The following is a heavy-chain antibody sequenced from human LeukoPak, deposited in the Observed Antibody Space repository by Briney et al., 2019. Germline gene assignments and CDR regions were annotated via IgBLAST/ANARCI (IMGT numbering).Heavy chain of an antibody. CDR2: ISGSGGST. D-gene: IGHD2-2*01. Sequence: GSLRLSCAASGFTVSSNYMSWVRQAPGKGLEWVSAISGSGGSTYYADSVKGRFTISRDNSKNTLYLQMNSLRAEDTAVYYCAKSGQDIVVVPAATYYYYYGMDVWGQGTTVTVSS. CDR1: GFTVSSNY. CDR3: AKSGQDIVVVPAATYYYYYGMDV. J-gene: IGHJ6*02. V-gene: IGHV3-23*01.